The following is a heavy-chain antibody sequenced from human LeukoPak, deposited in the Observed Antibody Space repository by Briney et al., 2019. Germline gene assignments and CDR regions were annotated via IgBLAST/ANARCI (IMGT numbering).Heavy chain of an antibody. D-gene: IGHD6-13*01. V-gene: IGHV4-34*01. J-gene: IGHJ5*02. CDR1: GGSFSAYY. Sequence: SETLSLTCAVYGGSFSAYYWSWIRQPPGKGLEWIGSIYHSGSTYYNPSLKSRVTISLDTSKNQFSLKLSSVTAADTAIYYCARAYHSSWYLNWFDPWGQGTLVTVSS. CDR2: IYHSGST. CDR3: ARAYHSSWYLNWFDP.